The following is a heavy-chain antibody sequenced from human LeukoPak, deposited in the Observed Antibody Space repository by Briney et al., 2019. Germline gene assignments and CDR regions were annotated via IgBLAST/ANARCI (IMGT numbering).Heavy chain of an antibody. CDR1: GYTFSGTGWY. Sequence: WASVKVSCKASGYTFSGTGWYLYWLRQAPGQGLECMGWIYPNNGATGYAQKFQGRVAMTRDTSISTAYMELSRLRPDDTAVYYCARDGPAQMVDFDCWGQGTLVTVSS. D-gene: IGHD3-10*01. V-gene: IGHV1-2*02. J-gene: IGHJ4*02. CDR2: IYPNNGAT. CDR3: ARDGPAQMVDFDC.